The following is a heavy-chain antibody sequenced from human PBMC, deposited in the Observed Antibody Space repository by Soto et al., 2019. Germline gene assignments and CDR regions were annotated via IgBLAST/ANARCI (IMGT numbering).Heavy chain of an antibody. CDR3: ALALGPTTGLDY. V-gene: IGHV4-31*02. Sequence: QVQLQESGPGLVKPSQTLSLTCSVSGASTVSHYHWTWIRQPPGKGLEWMGYIFNSGTTFYNPSLTSRLSISMDTSGNHFSLELRSVTAADTAVDYCALALGPTTGLDYWGQGTLGTVSS. CDR1: GASTVSHYH. J-gene: IGHJ4*02. D-gene: IGHD1-26*01. CDR2: IFNSGTT.